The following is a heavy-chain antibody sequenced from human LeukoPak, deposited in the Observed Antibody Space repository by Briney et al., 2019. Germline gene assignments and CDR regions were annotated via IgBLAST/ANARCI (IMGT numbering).Heavy chain of an antibody. D-gene: IGHD2-21*02. CDR2: IRSKANNYAT. J-gene: IGHJ4*02. CDR3: IRPGCGDCPITVLDY. V-gene: IGHV3-73*01. Sequence: GGSLRLSCAASGFTFSGSAIHWVRQASGKGLEWVGRIRSKANNYATGYAASVKGTFTISRDDLKSTAYLQMNSLKTEDTAVYYCIRPGCGDCPITVLDYWGQGTLVTVSS. CDR1: GFTFSGSA.